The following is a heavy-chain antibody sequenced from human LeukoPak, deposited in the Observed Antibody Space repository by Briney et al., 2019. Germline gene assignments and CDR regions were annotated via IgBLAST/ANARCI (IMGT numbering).Heavy chain of an antibody. D-gene: IGHD3-16*02. Sequence: ASVKVSCKASGYTFTGYYMHWVRQAPGQGLEWMGWINPNSGGTNYAQKFQGRVTMTRDTSISTAYMELSRLRSDDTAVYYCARVPTMITFGGVIVKAPIDYWGQGTLVTVSS. CDR1: GYTFTGYY. J-gene: IGHJ4*02. CDR2: INPNSGGT. V-gene: IGHV1-2*02. CDR3: ARVPTMITFGGVIVKAPIDY.